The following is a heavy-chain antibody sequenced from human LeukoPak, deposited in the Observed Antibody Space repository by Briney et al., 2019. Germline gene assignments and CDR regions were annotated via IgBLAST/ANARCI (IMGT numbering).Heavy chain of an antibody. Sequence: PGGSLRLSCAASGFTFSGYWMHWVRQAPGKGLEWVSRINIDRATTNYADSGKGRFTISRDNAKNTLHLQMNSLRADDTAVYYCVRGAVGTGVWFDPWGQGTLVTVSS. V-gene: IGHV3-74*01. J-gene: IGHJ5*02. CDR2: INIDRATT. CDR3: VRGAVGTGVWFDP. D-gene: IGHD1-26*01. CDR1: GFTFSGYW.